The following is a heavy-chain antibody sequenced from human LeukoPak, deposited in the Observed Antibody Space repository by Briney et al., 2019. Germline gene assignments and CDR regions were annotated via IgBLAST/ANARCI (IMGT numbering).Heavy chain of an antibody. D-gene: IGHD3-10*01. CDR1: GFTFSNYW. J-gene: IGHJ5*02. V-gene: IGHV3-7*01. Sequence: GGSLRLSCAASGFTFSNYWMSWVRQAPGKGLEWVANIKQDRSEKYYVDSVKGRFTISRDNAKNSLYLQMNSLRAEDTAVYYCARDSSRGYYGSGNWGIYNWFDPWGQGTLVTVSS. CDR3: ARDSSRGYYGSGNWGIYNWFDP. CDR2: IKQDRSEK.